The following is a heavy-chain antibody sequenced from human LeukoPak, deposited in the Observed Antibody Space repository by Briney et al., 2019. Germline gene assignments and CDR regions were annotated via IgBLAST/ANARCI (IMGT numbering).Heavy chain of an antibody. CDR1: GASISSSSYY. J-gene: IGHJ4*02. V-gene: IGHV4-39*07. Sequence: SETLSLTCTVSGASISSSSYYWGWIRQPPGKGLEWIGNIFYSGSTYYGPSLKSRLTISLDTSRNQFSLKLNSVTAADTAVYYCARYREVGATVDYWGQGTLVTVSS. D-gene: IGHD1-26*01. CDR2: IFYSGST. CDR3: ARYREVGATVDY.